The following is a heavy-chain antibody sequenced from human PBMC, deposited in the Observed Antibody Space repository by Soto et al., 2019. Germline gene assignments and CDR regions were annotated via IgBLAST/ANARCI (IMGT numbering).Heavy chain of an antibody. CDR1: GGSISSGGYY. V-gene: IGHV4-31*03. CDR3: ARLAYNWNREFDY. CDR2: ISYSGKT. Sequence: QVQLQESGPGLVKPSQTLSLTCTVSGGSISSGGYYWSWIRQHPGRGLEWIGYISYSGKTYYNPSLKSRLTISLDTSENQFSLKLTSVTAADTAVYYCARLAYNWNREFDYWGQGTLVTVSS. J-gene: IGHJ4*02. D-gene: IGHD1-20*01.